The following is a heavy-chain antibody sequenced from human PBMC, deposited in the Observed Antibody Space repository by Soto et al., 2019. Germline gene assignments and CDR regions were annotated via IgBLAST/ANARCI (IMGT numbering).Heavy chain of an antibody. CDR1: GGTFSSYA. Sequence: QVQLVQSGAEVKKPGSSVKVSCKASGGTFSSYAISWVRQAPGQGLEWMGGIIPIFGTANYAQKFQGRVTITADKSTSTADMELSSLRSEDTAVYYCAREITGTANGYYYYGMDVWCQGTTVTVSS. J-gene: IGHJ6*02. CDR2: IIPIFGTA. D-gene: IGHD1-20*01. V-gene: IGHV1-69*06. CDR3: AREITGTANGYYYYGMDV.